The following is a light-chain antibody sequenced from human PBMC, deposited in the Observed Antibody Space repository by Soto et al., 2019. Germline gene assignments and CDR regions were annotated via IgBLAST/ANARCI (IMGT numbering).Light chain of an antibody. CDR1: QGIRND. V-gene: IGKV1-17*01. J-gene: IGKJ1*01. CDR2: AAS. CDR3: QQYNSYPRT. Sequence: DSHMTASARYRAESXGQTVSITCXASQGIRNDLGWYQQKPGKAPKRLIYAASSLQSGVPSRFSGSGSGTEFTLTISSLQPDDFATYYCQQYNSYPRTFGQGTKVDIK.